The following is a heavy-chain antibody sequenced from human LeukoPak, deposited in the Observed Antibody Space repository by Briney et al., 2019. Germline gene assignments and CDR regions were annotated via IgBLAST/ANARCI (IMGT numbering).Heavy chain of an antibody. J-gene: IGHJ3*01. CDR3: ARREAQPF. CDR2: IYSSGST. V-gene: IGHV4-59*08. CDR1: GGSISSYF. Sequence: SETLSLTCTVSGGSISSYFWSWIRQPPGKGLEWIGYIYSSGSTNYNPSLRGRVTISLDTSKNQFSLKLSSVTAADTAVYYRARREAQPFWGQGTMVTVSS. D-gene: IGHD2-2*01.